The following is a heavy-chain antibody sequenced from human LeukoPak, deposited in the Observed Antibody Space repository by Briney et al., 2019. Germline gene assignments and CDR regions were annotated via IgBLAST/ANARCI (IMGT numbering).Heavy chain of an antibody. J-gene: IGHJ5*02. V-gene: IGHV4-4*07. CDR1: GGSISSYY. Sequence: SETLSLTCTVSGGSISSYYWSWIRQPAGKGLEWIGRIYTSGSTNYNPSLKSRVTMSVDTSKNQISLKLSSVTAADTAVYYCARVKLYGDYSGPRRDWFDPWGQGTLVTVSS. D-gene: IGHD4-17*01. CDR2: IYTSGST. CDR3: ARVKLYGDYSGPRRDWFDP.